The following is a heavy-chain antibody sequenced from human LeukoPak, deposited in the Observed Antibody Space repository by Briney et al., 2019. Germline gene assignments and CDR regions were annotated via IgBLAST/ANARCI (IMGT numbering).Heavy chain of an antibody. CDR1: X. D-gene: IGHD3-22*01. CDR3: ARDLSQYYYDSSLPTDY. J-gene: IGHJ4*02. CDR2: XNPNGGST. Sequence: XMHXVXQXXXXXXXWXGXXNPNGGSTSYAQKFQRRVTMTRDTSTSTVYMELSSLRSEDTAVYYCARDLSQYYYDSSLPTDYWGQGTLVTVSS. V-gene: IGHV1-46*01.